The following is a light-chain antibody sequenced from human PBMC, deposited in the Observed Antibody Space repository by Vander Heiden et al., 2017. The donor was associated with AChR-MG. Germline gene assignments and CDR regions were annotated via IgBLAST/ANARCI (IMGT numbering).Light chain of an antibody. V-gene: IGLV1-40*01. CDR1: SSNIEAGYD. CDR3: QSYDKTLSGARVI. CDR2: GNN. J-gene: IGLJ2*01. Sequence: QSLLTQPPSVSGAPGQRVTIPCTATSSNIEAGYDVHWYRQLPGTAPKLLIFGNNNRPSGVPDRFSGSKSGSSASLAITGLQAEDEADYYCQSYDKTLSGARVIFGGGTKL.